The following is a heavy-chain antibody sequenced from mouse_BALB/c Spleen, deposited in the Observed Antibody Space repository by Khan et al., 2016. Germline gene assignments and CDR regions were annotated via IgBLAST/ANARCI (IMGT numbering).Heavy chain of an antibody. D-gene: IGHD2-2*01. CDR1: GYSITSDYA. CDR2: ISYNGNT. Sequence: VQLKQSGPGLVKPSPSLSLTCTVSGYSITSDYAWNWIRQFPGNKLECMGYISYNGNTNYNPTFKGRITITPATSKNPFFLQLNSVTTEDTATYYCARWLDAMDYWGQGTSVTVSS. J-gene: IGHJ4*01. CDR3: ARWLDAMDY. V-gene: IGHV3-2*02.